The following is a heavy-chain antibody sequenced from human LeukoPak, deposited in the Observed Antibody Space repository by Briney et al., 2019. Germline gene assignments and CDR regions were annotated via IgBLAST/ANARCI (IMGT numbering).Heavy chain of an antibody. CDR2: INQDGSQK. CDR3: SRDPLTS. Sequence: GGSLRLSCVASGFTFSNSWMSWVRQVPGKGLEWVANINQDGSQKNYVDSVKGRFTVSRDNTKNSLYLQMSSLRAEDTALYYCSRDPLTSWGQGTLVTVSS. D-gene: IGHD3-9*01. CDR1: GFTFSNSW. V-gene: IGHV3-7*01. J-gene: IGHJ4*02.